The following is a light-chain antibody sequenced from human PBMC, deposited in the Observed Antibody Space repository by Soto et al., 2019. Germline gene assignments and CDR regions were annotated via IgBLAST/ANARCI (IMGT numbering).Light chain of an antibody. V-gene: IGKV3-11*01. CDR3: QQYGSSPLT. Sequence: EIMLTQSPATLSLYPREIATLSCRASQSVSSYLAWYQQKPGQAPRLLIYDASNRATGIPARFSGSGSGTDFTLTISSLEPEDFAVYYCQQYGSSPLTFGGGTKVDIK. J-gene: IGKJ4*01. CDR1: QSVSSY. CDR2: DAS.